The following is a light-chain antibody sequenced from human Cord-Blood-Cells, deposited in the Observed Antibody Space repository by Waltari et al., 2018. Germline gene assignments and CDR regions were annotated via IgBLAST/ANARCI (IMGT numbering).Light chain of an antibody. CDR2: GAS. V-gene: IGKV3-15*01. CDR3: QQYNNWPMYT. J-gene: IGKJ2*01. Sequence: GERATLSCRASQSVSSNLAWYQQKPGQAPRLLIYGASTRATGIPARFSGSGSGTEFTLTISSLQSEDFAVYYCQQYNNWPMYTFGQGTKLEIK. CDR1: QSVSSN.